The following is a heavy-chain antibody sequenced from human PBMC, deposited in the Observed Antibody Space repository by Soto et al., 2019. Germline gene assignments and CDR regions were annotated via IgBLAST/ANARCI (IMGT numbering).Heavy chain of an antibody. V-gene: IGHV4-39*07. Sequence: SETLSLTCTVSGGSISSVSYYWGWILHPPGKGLEWIGSIYYSGSTYYNPSLKSRVTISVDTSKNQFSLKLSSVTAADTAVYYCASWKPDYDILTGYYSEDYYYYMDVWGKGTTVTVSS. CDR1: GGSISSVSYY. J-gene: IGHJ6*03. CDR2: IYYSGST. D-gene: IGHD3-9*01. CDR3: ASWKPDYDILTGYYSEDYYYYMDV.